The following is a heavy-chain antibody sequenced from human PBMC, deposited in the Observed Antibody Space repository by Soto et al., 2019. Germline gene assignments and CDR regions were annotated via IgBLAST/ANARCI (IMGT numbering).Heavy chain of an antibody. CDR2: ISPDGRST. J-gene: IGHJ3*02. V-gene: IGHV3-74*01. CDR3: ECATHPWEGGFDI. CDR1: GFTFSSHA. D-gene: IGHD1-26*01. Sequence: EVQLVESGGGLVQPGGSLRLSCAASGFTFSSHAMHWVRQAPGKGLVWVSRISPDGRSTVYAYSVKGRCTISRDSANNTIYVQMNSLSAGAAAEYDCECATHPWEGGFDIWGQGTMVTVSS.